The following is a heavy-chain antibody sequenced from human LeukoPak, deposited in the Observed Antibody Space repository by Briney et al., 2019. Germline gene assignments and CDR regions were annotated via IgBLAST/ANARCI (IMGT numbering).Heavy chain of an antibody. V-gene: IGHV1-2*02. Sequence: ASVKVSCMASGYTFTGYYMHWVRQAPGQGLEWMGWINPNSGGTNYAQKFQGRVTMTRDTSISTAYMELSRLRSDDTAVYYCARITFGGVETDYWGQGTLVTVSS. D-gene: IGHD3-16*01. CDR3: ARITFGGVETDY. CDR1: GYTFTGYY. J-gene: IGHJ4*02. CDR2: INPNSGGT.